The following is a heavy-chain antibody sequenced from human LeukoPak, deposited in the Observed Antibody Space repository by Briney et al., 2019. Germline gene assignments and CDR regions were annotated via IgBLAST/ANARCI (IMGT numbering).Heavy chain of an antibody. J-gene: IGHJ4*02. CDR2: VHLSGTS. D-gene: IGHD1-26*01. V-gene: IGHV4-4*02. CDR3: ARESGAFSPFGF. CDR1: GGSILTTNW. Sequence: PSGTLSLTCAVSGGSILTTNWWSWVSQPPGKGLEWIGEVHLSGTSNYNPSLKSRVSMSIDKSKNQLSLKLTSVTAADTAMYYCARESGAFSPFGFWGQGTLVTVSS.